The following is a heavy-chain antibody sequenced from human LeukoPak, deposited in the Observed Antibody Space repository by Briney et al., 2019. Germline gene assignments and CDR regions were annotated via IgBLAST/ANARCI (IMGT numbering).Heavy chain of an antibody. V-gene: IGHV1-2*02. CDR3: ARRYGSGSYSIFDY. CDR1: GYTFTGYY. Sequence: GASVKVSCKASGYTFTGYYMHWVRQAPGQGLEWMGWINPNSGGTNYAQKFQGRVTMTRDTSISTAYMELSRLRSDDTAVYYCARRYGSGSYSIFDYWGQGTLVTVSS. D-gene: IGHD3-10*01. CDR2: INPNSGGT. J-gene: IGHJ4*02.